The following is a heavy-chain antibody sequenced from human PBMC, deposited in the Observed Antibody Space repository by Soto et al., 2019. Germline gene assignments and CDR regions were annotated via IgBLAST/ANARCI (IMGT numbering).Heavy chain of an antibody. D-gene: IGHD2-21*02. V-gene: IGHV2-5*02. Sequence: QITLKESGPTLVRPTQTLTLTCTFSGFSLSTSGVGVGWIRQPPGKALEWLALIYWDDDKRYSPSLKSRLTITKDTSKTQVVLTMTNMDPLDTATYYCAHSRCGGDCLQSYSSHYYYGMDVWGQGTTVTVSS. CDR1: GFSLSTSGVG. CDR3: AHSRCGGDCLQSYSSHYYYGMDV. J-gene: IGHJ6*02. CDR2: IYWDDDK.